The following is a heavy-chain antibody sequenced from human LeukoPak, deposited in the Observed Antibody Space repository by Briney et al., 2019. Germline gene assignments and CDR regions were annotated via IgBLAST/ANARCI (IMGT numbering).Heavy chain of an antibody. CDR2: MNPNSGNT. J-gene: IGHJ5*02. D-gene: IGHD4-23*01. CDR3: ARVSMVVTLNWFDP. V-gene: IGHV1-8*01. Sequence: ASVKVSCKASGYTFTSYDINWVRQAPGQGLEWMGWMNPNSGNTGYAQKFQGRVTMTRNTSISTAYMELSSLRSEDTAVYYCARVSMVVTLNWFDPWGQGTLVTVSS. CDR1: GYTFTSYD.